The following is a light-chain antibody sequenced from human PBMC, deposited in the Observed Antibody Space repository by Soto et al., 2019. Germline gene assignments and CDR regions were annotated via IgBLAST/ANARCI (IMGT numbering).Light chain of an antibody. Sequence: DMQMTQSPSTLSASVGDRVTITCRASQSISSWLAWYQQKPGTAPKLLIYKASTLESGVPSRFSGSGSGTEFTLTISSLQPDDSATYYCQQYNDNWTFGQGTKVDIK. J-gene: IGKJ1*01. CDR3: QQYNDNWT. CDR1: QSISSW. CDR2: KAS. V-gene: IGKV1-5*03.